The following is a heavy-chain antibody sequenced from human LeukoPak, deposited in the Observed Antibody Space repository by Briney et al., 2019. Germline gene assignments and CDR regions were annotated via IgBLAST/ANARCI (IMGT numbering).Heavy chain of an antibody. CDR2: IYPGDSDT. CDR1: GDSCTSYL. J-gene: IGHJ4*02. D-gene: IGHD6-6*01. V-gene: IGHV5-51*01. Sequence: GESLKISCKGSGDSCTSYLIGWVRQMPGKGLEWMGIIYPGDSDTRYSPSFQGQVTISADKSISTAYLPWSSLKASDTAMYYCARRRIAARPVLVDSFDYWGQGTLVTVSS. CDR3: ARRRIAARPVLVDSFDY.